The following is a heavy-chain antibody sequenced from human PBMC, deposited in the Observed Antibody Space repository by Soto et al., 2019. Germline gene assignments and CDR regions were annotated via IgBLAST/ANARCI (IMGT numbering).Heavy chain of an antibody. CDR2: INPNSGGT. Sequence: ASVQVSCKASGYTFTGYYMHWVRQAPGQGLEWMGWINPNSGGTNYAQKFQGWVTMTRDTSISTAYMELSRLRSDDTAVYYCAREEYYYDSSGPYYYGMDVWGQGTTVTVSS. D-gene: IGHD3-22*01. V-gene: IGHV1-2*04. CDR1: GYTFTGYY. CDR3: AREEYYYDSSGPYYYGMDV. J-gene: IGHJ6*02.